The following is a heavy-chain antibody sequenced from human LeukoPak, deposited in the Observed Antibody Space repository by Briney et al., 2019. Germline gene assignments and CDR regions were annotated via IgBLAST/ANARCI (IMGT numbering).Heavy chain of an antibody. D-gene: IGHD3-22*01. Sequence: SETLSLTCAVYGGSFSGYYWSWIRQPPEKGLEWIGEINHSGSTNYNPSLKSRVTISVDTSKNQFSLKLSSVTAADTAVYYCASISSGYSSFDIWGQGTMVTVSS. CDR2: INHSGST. CDR1: GGSFSGYY. J-gene: IGHJ3*02. CDR3: ASISSGYSSFDI. V-gene: IGHV4-34*01.